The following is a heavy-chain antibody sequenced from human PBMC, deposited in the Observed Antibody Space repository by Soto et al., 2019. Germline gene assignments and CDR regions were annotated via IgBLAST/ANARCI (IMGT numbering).Heavy chain of an antibody. J-gene: IGHJ4*02. V-gene: IGHV4-59*01. D-gene: IGHD2-21*02. CDR2: FYYGETT. CDR1: GASISDYF. CDR3: ARCTYCGSDCYWPLAD. Sequence: SETVSLTCTVAGASISDYFWTCIRQPPGKGLEWIVYFYYGETTNKKSSLNSRFTVSVDTSKSQFSLKVTSVTTADTAVYYCARCTYCGSDCYWPLADWGQGKIVTVSS.